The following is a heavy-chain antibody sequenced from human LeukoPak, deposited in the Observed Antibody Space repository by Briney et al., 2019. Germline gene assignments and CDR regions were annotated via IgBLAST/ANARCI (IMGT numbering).Heavy chain of an antibody. J-gene: IGHJ4*02. D-gene: IGHD3-22*01. CDR3: AGLVGRYSSGLYYYYFDY. CDR1: GDSINSLDL. Sequence: SGTLSLTCTVSGDSINSLDLWSWVRQPPGKGLEWIGEMYLSGTTHSNPSVKSRVTISIDKSKNRFFLNLSSVTAADTAVYYCAGLVGRYSSGLYYYYFDYWGQGTLVTVSS. CDR2: MYLSGTT. V-gene: IGHV4-4*02.